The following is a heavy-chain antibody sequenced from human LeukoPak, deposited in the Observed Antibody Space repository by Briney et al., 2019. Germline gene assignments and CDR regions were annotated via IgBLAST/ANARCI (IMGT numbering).Heavy chain of an antibody. Sequence: SETLSLTCAVYGGSFSGYYWSWIRQPPGKGLEWIGEINHSGGTNYNPSLKSRVTISVDTSKNLFSLKLSSVTGADTAVYYCARGGGNNWNDQVDYWGQGTLVTVSS. J-gene: IGHJ4*02. V-gene: IGHV4-34*01. CDR1: GGSFSGYY. D-gene: IGHD1-20*01. CDR2: INHSGGT. CDR3: ARGGGNNWNDQVDY.